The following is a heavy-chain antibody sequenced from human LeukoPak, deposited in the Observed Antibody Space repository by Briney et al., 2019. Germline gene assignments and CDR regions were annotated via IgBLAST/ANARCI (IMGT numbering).Heavy chain of an antibody. V-gene: IGHV1-46*01. J-gene: IGHJ3*02. CDR2: INPSGGST. Sequence: ASVKVSCKASGYTFTSYYMHWVRQAPGQGLEWMGIINPSGGSTSYAQKFQGRVTMTRDTSTSTVYMELSSLRSEDTAVYYCARVYLVGYYYVHRSAFDIWGQGTMVTVSS. D-gene: IGHD3-22*01. CDR3: ARVYLVGYYYVHRSAFDI. CDR1: GYTFTSYY.